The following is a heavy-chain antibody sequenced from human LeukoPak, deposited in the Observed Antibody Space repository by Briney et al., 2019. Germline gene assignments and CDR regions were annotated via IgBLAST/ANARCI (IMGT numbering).Heavy chain of an antibody. D-gene: IGHD4-17*01. CDR2: IYYSGST. V-gene: IGHV4-59*01. CDR1: GGSISSYY. Sequence: SETLSLTCTVSGGSISSYYWSWIRQPPRKGLEWIGYIYYSGSTNYNPSLKSRVTISVDTSKNQFSLKLSSVTAADTAVYYCARATPYDDYAMWGQGTLVTVSS. J-gene: IGHJ4*02. CDR3: ARATPYDDYAM.